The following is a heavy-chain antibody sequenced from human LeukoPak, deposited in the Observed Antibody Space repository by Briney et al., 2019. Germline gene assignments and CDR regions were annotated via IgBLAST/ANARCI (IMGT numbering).Heavy chain of an antibody. CDR1: GGSISSYY. J-gene: IGHJ3*02. Sequence: PSETLSLICTVSGGSISSYYWSWIRQPPGKGLEWIGYIYYSGSTNYNPSLKSRVTISVDTSKNQFSLKLSSVTAADTAVYYCATIYDSSGYEAFDIWGQGTMVTVSS. CDR3: ATIYDSSGYEAFDI. D-gene: IGHD3-22*01. V-gene: IGHV4-59*01. CDR2: IYYSGST.